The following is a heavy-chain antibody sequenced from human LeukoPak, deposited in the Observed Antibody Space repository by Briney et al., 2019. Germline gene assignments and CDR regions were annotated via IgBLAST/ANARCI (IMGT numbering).Heavy chain of an antibody. D-gene: IGHD3-10*02. J-gene: IGHJ4*02. V-gene: IGHV3-30*18. CDR3: AKSVLNLKLCSDY. CDR2: ISYDGSNK. Sequence: GGSLRLSCAASGFTFSTYGIHWVRQAPGKGLEWVAVISYDGSNKYYADSVEGRFTISRDNSKNTLYLQMNSLRAEDTAVYYCAKSVLNLKLCSDYWGQGTLVTVSS. CDR1: GFTFSTYG.